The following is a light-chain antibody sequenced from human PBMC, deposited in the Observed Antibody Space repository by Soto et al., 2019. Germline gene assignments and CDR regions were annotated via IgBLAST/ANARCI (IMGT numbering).Light chain of an antibody. CDR1: QSVSKY. J-gene: IGKJ4*01. Sequence: ELVLTQSPATLSLSPGGSATLSCRASQSVSKYLAWYQQKPGQALRLLIYDASKRAAGIPARFSGSGSGTDFTLTISSLETEDVAVYFCHQRSNWPLTFGGGNKLEIK. CDR3: HQRSNWPLT. CDR2: DAS. V-gene: IGKV3-11*01.